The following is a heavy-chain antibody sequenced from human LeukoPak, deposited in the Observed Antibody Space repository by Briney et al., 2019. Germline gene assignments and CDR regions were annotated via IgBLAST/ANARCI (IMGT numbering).Heavy chain of an antibody. CDR3: ARHGDGYNYLFDY. Sequence: PSETLSLTCTVSGGSISSYYWSWIRQPPGKGLEWIGYIYYSGSTNYNPSLKSRVTISVDTSKNQFSLKLSSVTAADTAVYYCARHGDGYNYLFDYWGQGTLVTVSS. J-gene: IGHJ4*02. V-gene: IGHV4-59*01. CDR2: IYYSGST. CDR1: GGSISSYY. D-gene: IGHD5-24*01.